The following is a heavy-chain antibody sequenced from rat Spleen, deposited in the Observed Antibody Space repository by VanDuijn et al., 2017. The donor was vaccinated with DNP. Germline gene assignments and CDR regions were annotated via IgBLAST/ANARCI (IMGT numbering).Heavy chain of an antibody. J-gene: IGHJ4*01. CDR3: VSFNWPVP. D-gene: IGHD3-6*01. V-gene: IGHV5-22*01. CDR1: GFPFSAYF. CDR2: ISHDGGGT. Sequence: EVRLMESGGGLVQPGRSLTLSCAASGFPFSAYFMAWVRQAPNKGLEWVASISHDGGGTFYGDSVKGRFTISRENAKTTLYLQMNSLRSEDTATYYCVSFNWPVPWGQGTSVTVSS.